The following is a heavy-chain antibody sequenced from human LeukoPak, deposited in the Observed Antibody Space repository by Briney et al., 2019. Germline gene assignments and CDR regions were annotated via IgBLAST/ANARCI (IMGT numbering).Heavy chain of an antibody. D-gene: IGHD6-13*01. CDR3: ARGIAAASERALDI. J-gene: IGHJ3*02. V-gene: IGHV4-59*08. Sequence: PSETLSLTCTVSSGSISSYYRSWIRQPPGKGLEWIGYIYYSGSTNYNPSLKSRVTISVDTSKNQFSLKLSSVTAADTAVYYCARGIAAASERALDIWGQGTTVTVSS. CDR2: IYYSGST. CDR1: SGSISSYY.